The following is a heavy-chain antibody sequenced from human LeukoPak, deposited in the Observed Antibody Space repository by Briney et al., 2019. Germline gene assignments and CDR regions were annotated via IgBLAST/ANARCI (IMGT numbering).Heavy chain of an antibody. V-gene: IGHV3-23*01. CDR3: AELRGPTSGAPDY. J-gene: IGHJ4*02. Sequence: GGSLRLSCAASGFTFSSYAMTWVRQAPGKGLEWVSGISGSGGSIYYADSVKGRFTISRDNSKNTLYLQMNSLRAEDTALYYCAELRGPTSGAPDYWGQGTLVTVSS. D-gene: IGHD1-1*01. CDR2: ISGSGGSI. CDR1: GFTFSSYA.